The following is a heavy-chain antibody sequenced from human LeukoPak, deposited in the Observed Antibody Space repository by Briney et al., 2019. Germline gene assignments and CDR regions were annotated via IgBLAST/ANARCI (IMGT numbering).Heavy chain of an antibody. Sequence: GGSLRLSCAASGFTVSSNYMSWVRQAPGKGLEWVAVIHSGGSTYYADSVKGRFTISRDNSKNTLYLQMNSLRAEDTAVYYCARVTDFGGDWFDPWGQGTLVTVSS. V-gene: IGHV3-53*01. CDR3: ARVTDFGGDWFDP. CDR2: IHSGGST. CDR1: GFTVSSNY. J-gene: IGHJ5*02. D-gene: IGHD4-23*01.